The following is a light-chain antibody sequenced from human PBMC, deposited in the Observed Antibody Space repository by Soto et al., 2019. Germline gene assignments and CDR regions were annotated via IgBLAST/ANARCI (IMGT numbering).Light chain of an antibody. J-gene: IGKJ4*01. V-gene: IGKV1-5*03. CDR1: QSIDIW. CDR3: QQDDTNPLT. Sequence: DHRSAQFSSTLSASAGDRLTIPCRASQSIDIWLAWFQQKQGKAPNPLIYRASALASGVPTRFSGSGAGAEFTLTISSLQPDDVTTEYCQQDDTNPLTFSGGTKVDIK. CDR2: RAS.